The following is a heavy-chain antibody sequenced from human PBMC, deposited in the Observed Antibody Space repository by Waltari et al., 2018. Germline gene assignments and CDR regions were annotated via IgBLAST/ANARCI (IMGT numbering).Heavy chain of an antibody. V-gene: IGHV1-2*02. CDR1: GYSFTDDY. CDR2: IKPNSGGT. J-gene: IGHJ4*02. Sequence: QVQLVQSGAEVKKPGASVTVSCTASGYSFTDDYIHWVRQAPGQGLEWMGWIKPNSGGTNCAQKFQDRVTMTRDTSIRTASMELTRLRSDDTAVYYCARGDSWYIDYWGQGTLVTVSS. D-gene: IGHD3-22*01. CDR3: ARGDSWYIDY.